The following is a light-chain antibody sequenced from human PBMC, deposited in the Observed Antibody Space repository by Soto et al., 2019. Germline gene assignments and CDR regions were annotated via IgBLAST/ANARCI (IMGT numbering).Light chain of an antibody. CDR2: AAS. CDR3: QQSYSIPYT. Sequence: DIQMTQSPSSLSASVGDRVTITCRASQSISSYLNWYQQKPGKIPKLLIHAASSLQSGVPLRFSGSGSGTDFTLTISSLQPEDFATYYCQQSYSIPYTFGQGTKLEIK. CDR1: QSISSY. J-gene: IGKJ2*01. V-gene: IGKV1-39*01.